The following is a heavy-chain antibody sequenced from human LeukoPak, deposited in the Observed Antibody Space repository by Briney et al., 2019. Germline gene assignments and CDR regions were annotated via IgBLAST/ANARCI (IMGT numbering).Heavy chain of an antibody. J-gene: IGHJ4*02. CDR1: GFTFSSYA. V-gene: IGHV3-23*01. Sequence: GGSLRLSCAASGFTFSSYAMSWVRQAPGKGLEWVSAIGGDAVSTYYADSVKGRFSISRDNSKNTLYLQMNSLRADDTAIYYCAKDLWKADYWGQGTLVTVSS. D-gene: IGHD3-3*01. CDR3: AKDLWKADY. CDR2: IGGDAVST.